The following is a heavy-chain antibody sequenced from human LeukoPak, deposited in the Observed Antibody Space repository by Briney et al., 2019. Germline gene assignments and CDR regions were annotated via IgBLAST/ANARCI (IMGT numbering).Heavy chain of an antibody. J-gene: IGHJ3*02. D-gene: IGHD3-16*01. CDR2: ISSSGSTI. V-gene: IGHV3-11*01. Sequence: GGSLRLSCAASGFSFSDYYISCIRQAAGEWMEWVSYISSSGSTIYYADSVKGRFTISRDNAKNSLYLQMNSLRAEDTAVYYCARVWGNRGAFDIWGQGTMVTVSS. CDR3: ARVWGNRGAFDI. CDR1: GFSFSDYY.